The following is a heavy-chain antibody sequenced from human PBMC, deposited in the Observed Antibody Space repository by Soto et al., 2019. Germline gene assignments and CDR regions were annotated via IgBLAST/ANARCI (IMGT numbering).Heavy chain of an antibody. CDR1: GYSFDVYW. J-gene: IGHJ3*01. V-gene: IGHV5-51*01. D-gene: IGHD6-19*01. Sequence: PGESLKISCKVSGYSFDVYWIAWVRQMPGKGLEWMGIIYPGDSDTRYSPSFQGQVTISADHSIATAYLQWSSLKASDTAMYYCARPHSNGWDGAFEVWGQGTMVTVSS. CDR3: ARPHSNGWDGAFEV. CDR2: IYPGDSDT.